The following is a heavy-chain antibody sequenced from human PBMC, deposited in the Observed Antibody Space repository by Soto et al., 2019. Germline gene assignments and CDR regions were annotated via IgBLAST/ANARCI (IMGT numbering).Heavy chain of an antibody. V-gene: IGHV3-23*01. CDR1: GFTFSPGA. D-gene: IGHD3-10*01. J-gene: IGHJ4*02. CDR3: AKVPLPVRALFYKCRVPLWGLFAS. CDR2: IRGRGSST. Sequence: GEALRAPTTGSGFTFSPGAMHLVRLVLEKRKGWVSGIRGRGSSTYYADSAKGRFTISRDNPKNTLYLQMNILRAEDPAVYYCAKVPLPVRALFYKCRVPLWGLFASRGQGSLVTVSS.